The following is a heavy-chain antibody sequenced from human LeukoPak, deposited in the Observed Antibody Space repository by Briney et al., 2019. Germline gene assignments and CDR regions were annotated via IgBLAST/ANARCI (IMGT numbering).Heavy chain of an antibody. CDR3: ARDAGDCGGDCPRWFDP. CDR1: GFTFSSYW. D-gene: IGHD2-21*02. V-gene: IGHV3-74*01. J-gene: IGHJ5*02. CDR2: INPDGATT. Sequence: GGSLRLSCAASGFTFSSYWMHCVRQAPGKGLVWVSRINPDGATTSYADSVKGRFTISRDNAKNTVDLQMNSLRGQDTAVYYCARDAGDCGGDCPRWFDPWGQGILVTVSS.